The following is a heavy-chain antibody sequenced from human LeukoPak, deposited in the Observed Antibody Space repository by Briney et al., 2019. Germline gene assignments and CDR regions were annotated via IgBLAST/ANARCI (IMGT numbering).Heavy chain of an antibody. J-gene: IGHJ4*02. CDR3: ARVGYDFWSGYPYYFDY. V-gene: IGHV1-2*02. CDR1: GYTFTGYY. CDR2: INPNSGGT. Sequence: ASVKVSCKASGYTFTGYYMHWVRQAPGQGLEWMGWINPNSGGTNYAQKFQGRVTMTRDTSISTAYMELSRLRSDDTAVYYCARVGYDFWSGYPYYFDYWGQGTLVTVSS. D-gene: IGHD3-3*01.